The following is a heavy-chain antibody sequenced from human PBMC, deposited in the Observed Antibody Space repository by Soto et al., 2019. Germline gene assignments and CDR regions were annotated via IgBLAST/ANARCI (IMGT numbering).Heavy chain of an antibody. J-gene: IGHJ6*02. Sequence: SETLSLTCTVSGGSISSGGYYWSWTRQHPGKGLEWIGYIYYSGSTYYNPSLKSRVTISVDTSKNQFSLKLSSVTAADTAVYYCAGRPKRTTVTTVGGMDVWGQGTTVTVSS. CDR1: GGSISSGGYY. D-gene: IGHD4-17*01. CDR3: AGRPKRTTVTTVGGMDV. V-gene: IGHV4-31*03. CDR2: IYYSGST.